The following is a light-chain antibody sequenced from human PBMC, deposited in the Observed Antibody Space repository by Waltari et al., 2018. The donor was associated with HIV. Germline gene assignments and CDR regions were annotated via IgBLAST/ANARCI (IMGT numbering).Light chain of an antibody. CDR2: GGY. V-gene: IGKV1-NL1*01. CDR1: QDIGNS. CDR3: HQYFSDPFT. Sequence: DIQMTQFPSSLSASVGDRVTITCRATQDIGNSVSWYQQRPGKVPKLLVYGGYIRHRGVASRFTGSGSGTEYTLTISSLQHEDFATYYCHQYFSDPFTFGGGTKVEI. J-gene: IGKJ4*01.